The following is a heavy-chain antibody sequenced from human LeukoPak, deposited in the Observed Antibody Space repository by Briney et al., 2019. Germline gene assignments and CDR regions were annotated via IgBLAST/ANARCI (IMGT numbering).Heavy chain of an antibody. V-gene: IGHV4-34*01. D-gene: IGHD3-22*01. CDR2: INHSGST. J-gene: IGHJ4*02. Sequence: SETLSLTCAVYGGSFSGYYWSWIRQPPGKGLEWIGEINHSGSTNYNPSLKSLVTISVDTSKNQFSLKLSSVTAADTAVYYCASRWDSSGYYYDYWGQGTLVTVSS. CDR1: GGSFSGYY. CDR3: ASRWDSSGYYYDY.